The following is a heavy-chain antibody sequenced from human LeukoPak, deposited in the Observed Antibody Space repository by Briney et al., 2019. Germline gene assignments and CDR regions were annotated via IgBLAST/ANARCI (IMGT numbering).Heavy chain of an antibody. D-gene: IGHD1-14*01. J-gene: IGHJ3*02. V-gene: IGHV3-23*01. CDR1: GFTFSNYA. CDR2: ISASGDTT. CDR3: AKAGGFHFAFDI. Sequence: GGSLRLSCAASGFTFSNYAMSWVRQAPGKGLEWVSGISASGDTTNYADSVKGRVTNSRDNSRNTLYLQLSSLRAEDTAVYYRAKAGGFHFAFDIWGQGTMVTVSS.